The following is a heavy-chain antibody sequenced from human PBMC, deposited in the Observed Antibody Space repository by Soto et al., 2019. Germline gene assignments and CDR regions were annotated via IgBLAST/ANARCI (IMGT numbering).Heavy chain of an antibody. V-gene: IGHV6-1*01. D-gene: IGHD2-2*01. CDR3: GKFLSTTSPDV. CDR1: WDSCSRNTAA. J-gene: IGHJ6*04. Sequence: SQALSLTGSLSWDSCSRNTAACNWIRQSPSRGLEWMGRTYNRSKWYNDYAVSVKSRITINPDTSKKQFSVQLNSVTPEDTALYYCGKFLSTTSPDVWREGTTVTVSS. CDR2: TYNRSKWYN.